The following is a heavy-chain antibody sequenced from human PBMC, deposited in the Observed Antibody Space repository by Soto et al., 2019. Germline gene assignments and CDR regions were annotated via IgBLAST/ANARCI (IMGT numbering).Heavy chain of an antibody. Sequence: AHLSESGGGLQQPGGSLKLPCEASRFTFSNFAMSWVRQAPGKGLEWISTIGVTAGSTYYTDSVRGRFTISRDNSKNTLYLEMNSLRAEDTALYYCAKVMYTWNDVAAFDSWGQGTLVAVSS. CDR1: RFTFSNFA. J-gene: IGHJ4*02. CDR2: IGVTAGST. D-gene: IGHD1-1*01. V-gene: IGHV3-23*01. CDR3: AKVMYTWNDVAAFDS.